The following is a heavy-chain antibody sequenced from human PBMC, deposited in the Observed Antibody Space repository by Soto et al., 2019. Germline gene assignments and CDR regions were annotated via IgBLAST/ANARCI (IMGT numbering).Heavy chain of an antibody. CDR3: AKDISITMVRGVIHYGMDV. J-gene: IGHJ6*02. Sequence: PGGSLSLSCAASGFTFSSYAMSWVRQAPGKGLEWVSAISGSGGSTYYADSVKGRFTISRDNSKNTLYLQMNSLRAEDTAVYYCAKDISITMVRGVIHYGMDVWGQGTTVTVSS. CDR2: ISGSGGST. D-gene: IGHD3-10*01. V-gene: IGHV3-23*01. CDR1: GFTFSSYA.